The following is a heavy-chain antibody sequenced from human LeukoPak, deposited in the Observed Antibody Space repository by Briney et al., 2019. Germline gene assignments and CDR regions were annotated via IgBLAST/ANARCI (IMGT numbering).Heavy chain of an antibody. CDR2: ISSNGGST. CDR1: GFTFSRYA. V-gene: IGHV3-64*04. Sequence: GGSLRLSCSASGFTFSRYAMHWVRQAPGKGLEYVSAISSNGGSTYYADSVKGRFTISRDNAKNSLYPQMNSLRAEDTAVYYCARPIAAAGTVGAFDIWGQGTMVTVSS. CDR3: ARPIAAAGTVGAFDI. D-gene: IGHD6-13*01. J-gene: IGHJ3*02.